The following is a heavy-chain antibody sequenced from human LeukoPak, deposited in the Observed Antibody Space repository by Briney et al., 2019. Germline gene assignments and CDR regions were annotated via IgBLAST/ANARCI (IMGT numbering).Heavy chain of an antibody. V-gene: IGHV3-30*18. CDR2: ISYDGSNK. D-gene: IGHD6-13*01. CDR1: GFTFSSYG. J-gene: IGHJ6*02. Sequence: GGSLRLSCAASGFTFSSYGMHWVRQAPGKGLEWVAVISYDGSNKYYADSVKGRFTISRDNSKNTLYLQMNSLRAEDTAVYYCAKEGSSWWAYYYGMDVWGQGTTVTVSS. CDR3: AKEGSSWWAYYYGMDV.